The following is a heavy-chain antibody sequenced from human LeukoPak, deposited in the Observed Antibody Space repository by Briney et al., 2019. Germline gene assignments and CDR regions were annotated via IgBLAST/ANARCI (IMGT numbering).Heavy chain of an antibody. V-gene: IGHV3-21*01. J-gene: IGHJ5*02. D-gene: IGHD6-19*01. Sequence: GGSLRLSCAASGFTFSSYSMNWVRQAPGKGLEWVSSISSSSSYIYYADSVKGRFTISRDNAKNSLYLQMNSLRAEDTAVYYCARSGNSSGWYWFDPWGQGTLVTVSS. CDR2: ISSSSSYI. CDR3: ARSGNSSGWYWFDP. CDR1: GFTFSSYS.